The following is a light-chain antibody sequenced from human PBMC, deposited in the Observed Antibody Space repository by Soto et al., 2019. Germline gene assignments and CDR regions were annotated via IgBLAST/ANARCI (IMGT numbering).Light chain of an antibody. V-gene: IGKV1-33*01. Sequence: DIQMTQSPSSLSASVGDRVTITCQASQDITNDLNWYQQKPGKAPKVMIYEASNLETGVPSRFSGSGSGTDFTFTISSMQHEDIATYFCQQYDNVPLAFCGGTKVAIK. CDR2: EAS. CDR3: QQYDNVPLA. CDR1: QDITND. J-gene: IGKJ4*01.